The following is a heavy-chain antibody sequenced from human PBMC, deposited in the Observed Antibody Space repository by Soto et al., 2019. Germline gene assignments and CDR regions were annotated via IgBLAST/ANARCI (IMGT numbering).Heavy chain of an antibody. D-gene: IGHD3-22*01. J-gene: IGHJ4*02. CDR1: GFTFSSYA. Sequence: PGGSLRLSCAASGFTFSSYAMSWVRQAPGKGLEWVSAISGSGGSTYYADSVKGRFTISRDNSKNTLYLQMNSLRAEDTAVYYCAKGIPTSNTYDSSGYHRGVFDYWGQGTLVTVSS. V-gene: IGHV3-23*01. CDR2: ISGSGGST. CDR3: AKGIPTSNTYDSSGYHRGVFDY.